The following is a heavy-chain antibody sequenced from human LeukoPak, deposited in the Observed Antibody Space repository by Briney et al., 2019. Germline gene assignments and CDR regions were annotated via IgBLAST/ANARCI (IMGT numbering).Heavy chain of an antibody. J-gene: IGHJ4*02. D-gene: IGHD3-22*01. V-gene: IGHV1-2*02. CDR3: ARGRKYMATILPDYYDSSGYSNFDY. Sequence: ASVKVSCKASGYTFTTYAMNWVRQAPGQGLEWMGWINPNSGGTYYAQKFQGRVTMTSDTSISTAYMELSRLRSDNTAVYYCARGRKYMATILPDYYDSSGYSNFDYWGQGTLVTVSS. CDR2: INPNSGGT. CDR1: GYTFTTYA.